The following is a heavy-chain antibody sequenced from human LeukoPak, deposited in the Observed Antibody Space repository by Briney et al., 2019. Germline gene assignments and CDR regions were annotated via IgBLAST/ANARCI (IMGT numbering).Heavy chain of an antibody. CDR1: GGSISSSSYY. CDR3: ARRYCTGGSCYFDY. D-gene: IGHD2-8*02. CDR2: IYYSGTT. V-gene: IGHV4-39*01. Sequence: TPSETLSLTCTVSGGSISSSSYYWGWIRQPPGKGLAWIGSIYYSGTTYYNPSLTSRVTISIDTSKNQFSLKLSSVTAADTAVYYCARRYCTGGSCYFDYWGQGTLVTVSS. J-gene: IGHJ4*02.